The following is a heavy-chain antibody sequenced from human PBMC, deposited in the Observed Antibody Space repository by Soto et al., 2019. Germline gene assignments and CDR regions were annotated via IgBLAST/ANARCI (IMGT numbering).Heavy chain of an antibody. CDR1: GFTFSSYG. CDR2: ISYDGGNK. J-gene: IGHJ5*02. D-gene: IGHD2-15*01. CDR3: AKDSGGHNWFDP. V-gene: IGHV3-30*18. Sequence: QVQLVESGGGVVQPGRSLRLSCAASGFTFSSYGMHWVRQAPGKGLEWVAVISYDGGNKYYPDSVKGRFTISRDNSKHPLYLQMNSLRAEDTAVYYCAKDSGGHNWFDPWGQGTLVTVSS.